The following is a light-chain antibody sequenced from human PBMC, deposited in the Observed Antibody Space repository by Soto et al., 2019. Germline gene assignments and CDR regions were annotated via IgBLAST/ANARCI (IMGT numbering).Light chain of an antibody. Sequence: QPASVSGSPGQSITISCTGTSSDVGGYNYVSWYQQYPGKAPKLMIYEVINRPSGVSNRFSGSKSGNTASLTISGLQAEDEADYYCTSYTGSSTYVFGTGTKLTVL. CDR1: SSDVGGYNY. CDR3: TSYTGSSTYV. J-gene: IGLJ1*01. V-gene: IGLV2-14*01. CDR2: EVI.